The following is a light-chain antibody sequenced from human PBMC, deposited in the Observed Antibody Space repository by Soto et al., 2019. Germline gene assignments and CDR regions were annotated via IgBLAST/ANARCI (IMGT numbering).Light chain of an antibody. V-gene: IGKV3-11*01. CDR2: DAS. Sequence: EIALTQSPATLSSSPGERATLSCRASQSVRTYLAWYQQRPGQAPRLLIYDASNRATGVPARFSGGGSGTDFTLTISSLEPEDFAVYYCQQRSNWPLTFGGGTKVDIK. CDR1: QSVRTY. CDR3: QQRSNWPLT. J-gene: IGKJ4*01.